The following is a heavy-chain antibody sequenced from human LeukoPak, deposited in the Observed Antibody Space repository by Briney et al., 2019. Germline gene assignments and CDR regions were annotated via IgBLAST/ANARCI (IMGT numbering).Heavy chain of an antibody. V-gene: IGHV6-1*01. CDR1: RDSVSSNSAT. CDR3: TGRGPATGHAWFDP. CDR2: TYYRSKWNY. Sequence: SQTLSLTCAISRDSVSSNSATWKWTRQSPSRGLEWLGWTYYRSKWNYEYAVSVRSRITINPDTSKNQFSLQLKSVAPEDTDVYYCTGRGPATGHAWFDPWGQGTLVTVSS. D-gene: IGHD1-1*01. J-gene: IGHJ5*02.